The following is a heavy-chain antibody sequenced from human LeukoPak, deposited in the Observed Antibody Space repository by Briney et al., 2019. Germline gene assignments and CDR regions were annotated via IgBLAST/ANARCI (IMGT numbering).Heavy chain of an antibody. J-gene: IGHJ4*02. D-gene: IGHD1-14*01. CDR1: GFTFSTYS. CDR2: ISSSSSFI. Sequence: GGSLRLSCAASGFTFSTYSMDWVRQAPGKGLEWVSSISSSSSFIYHADSVKGRFTISRDNAKNSLYLQMNSLRVEDTAVYYCTRDPRNLDYWGQGTLVTVSS. V-gene: IGHV3-21*04. CDR3: TRDPRNLDY.